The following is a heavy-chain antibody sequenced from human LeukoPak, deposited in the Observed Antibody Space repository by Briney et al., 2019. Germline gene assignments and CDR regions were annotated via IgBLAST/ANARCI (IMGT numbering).Heavy chain of an antibody. CDR2: FVPEDGET. CDR3: ATPIFGTQLYYTDV. CDR1: GYTVTDFS. Sequence: ASVKVSFNVSGYTVTDFSMHWVRQALGKGLEWMGGFVPEDGETIYAQKFQGRVTITTDTSTDTDYMELSSLRSEDTAVYYCATPIFGTQLYYTDVWGKGTTVTVSS. D-gene: IGHD3-3*01. V-gene: IGHV1-24*01. J-gene: IGHJ6*03.